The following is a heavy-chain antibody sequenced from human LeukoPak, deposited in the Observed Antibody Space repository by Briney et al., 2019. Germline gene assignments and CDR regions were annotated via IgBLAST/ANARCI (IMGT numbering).Heavy chain of an antibody. D-gene: IGHD6-13*01. Sequence: SETLSLTCTVSGGSLSSSSYYWGWIRPPPGKGLVGIGCIYYSGSTYYNPSLKSRVTISVDTSKNQFSLKLSSVTAADTPVYYCARHWRAAAGKNWFDPWGQGTLVTVSS. J-gene: IGHJ5*02. CDR1: GGSLSSSSYY. CDR2: IYYSGST. CDR3: ARHWRAAAGKNWFDP. V-gene: IGHV4-39*01.